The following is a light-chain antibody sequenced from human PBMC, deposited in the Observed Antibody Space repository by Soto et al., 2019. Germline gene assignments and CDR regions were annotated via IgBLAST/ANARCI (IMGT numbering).Light chain of an antibody. CDR1: ESVSSNQ. CDR2: DAS. Sequence: VVLTQSPATLSLSPGERAALSCGASESVSSNQLAWYQQKPGLAPRLLIYDASSRASGIPERFSGSGSGTGFSLTISSLEPEDSAVYYCQQRDTWPITFGQGTRLEIK. J-gene: IGKJ5*01. V-gene: IGKV3D-20*02. CDR3: QQRDTWPIT.